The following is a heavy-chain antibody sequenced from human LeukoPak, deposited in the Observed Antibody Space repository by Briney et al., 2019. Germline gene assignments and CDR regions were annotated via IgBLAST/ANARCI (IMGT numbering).Heavy chain of an antibody. D-gene: IGHD5-18*01. V-gene: IGHV4-61*02. J-gene: IGHJ5*02. CDR2: IYTSGST. Sequence: SQTLSLTCTVSGGSISSGSYYWSWIRQPAGKGLEWIGRIYTSGSTNYNPSLKSRVTISVDTSKNQFSLELSSVTAADTAVYYCARAGYSYGRGWFDPWGQGTLVTVSS. CDR3: ARAGYSYGRGWFDP. CDR1: GGSISSGSYY.